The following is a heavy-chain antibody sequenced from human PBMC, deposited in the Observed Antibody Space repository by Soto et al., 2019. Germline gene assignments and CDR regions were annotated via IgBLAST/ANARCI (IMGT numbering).Heavy chain of an antibody. V-gene: IGHV3-74*01. CDR2: ISSDGSST. J-gene: IGHJ4*02. CDR1: GFIFTNYW. CDR3: ASGMRGLYANDF. D-gene: IGHD1-26*01. Sequence: EVQLEESGGGLVQPGGSVRLSCAASGFIFTNYWMHWVRQAPGKGLVWVSHISSDGSSTNNAESVRGRFTISRDNSKNTVYLQVSSLRAEDTAVYYPASGMRGLYANDFWGQGTQVTVSA.